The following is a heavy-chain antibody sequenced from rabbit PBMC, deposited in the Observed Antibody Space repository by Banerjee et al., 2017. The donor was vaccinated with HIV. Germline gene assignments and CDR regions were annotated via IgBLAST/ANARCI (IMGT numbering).Heavy chain of an antibody. V-gene: IGHV1S45*01. D-gene: IGHD6-1*01. Sequence: QEQLAESGGDLVKPEGSLTLTCTASEFDFSIYAITWVRQAPGKGLEWIACINTSSGNTVYATWAKGRFTISKTSWTTVTLQMTSLTAADTATYFCARNAGYISYGYADWLDLWGQGTLVTVS. CDR3: ARNAGYISYGYADWLDL. J-gene: IGHJ5*01. CDR2: INTSSGNT. CDR1: EFDFSIYA.